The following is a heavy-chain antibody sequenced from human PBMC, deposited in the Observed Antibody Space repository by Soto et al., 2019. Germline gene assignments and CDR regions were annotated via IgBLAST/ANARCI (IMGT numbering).Heavy chain of an antibody. CDR2: IYYSGST. CDR3: ARVATIFIDY. D-gene: IGHD5-12*01. Sequence: QVQLQESGPGLVKPSQTLSLTCTVSGGSISSGGYYWSWIRQHPGKVLEWIGYIYYSGSTYYNPSLSSRFTMSVDTSKNQFSLKLSSVTAADTAVYYCARVATIFIDYWGQGTLVTVSS. J-gene: IGHJ4*02. CDR1: GGSISSGGYY. V-gene: IGHV4-31*03.